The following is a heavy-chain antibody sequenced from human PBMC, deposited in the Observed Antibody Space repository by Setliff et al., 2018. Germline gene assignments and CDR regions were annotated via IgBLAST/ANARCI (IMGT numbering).Heavy chain of an antibody. CDR3: ARDRDSSGYPYYFDY. J-gene: IGHJ4*02. CDR1: GYIFTDSY. CDR2: INPNSGGT. D-gene: IGHD3-22*01. V-gene: IGHV1-2*04. Sequence: ASVKVSCKTSGYIFTDSYIHWVRQAPGHGLEWMGWINPNSGGTNYAQKFQGWVTMTRDTSISTAYMEPSRLRSDDTAVYYCARDRDSSGYPYYFDYWGQGTLVTVSS.